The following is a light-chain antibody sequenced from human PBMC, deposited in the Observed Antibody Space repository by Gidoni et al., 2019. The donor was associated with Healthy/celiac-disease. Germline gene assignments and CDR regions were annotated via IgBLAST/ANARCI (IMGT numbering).Light chain of an antibody. CDR1: SSDVGGYNY. CDR2: EVS. Sequence: QSALTQPASVSGSPGQSITISCTGTSSDVGGYNYVSWYQQHPGKAPKLMIYEVSNRPSGVSNRFSGSKSGNTASLTISGLQAEDEADYYCSSYTSSSTHSRSWVFGGGTKLTVL. CDR3: SSYTSSSTHSRSWV. V-gene: IGLV2-14*01. J-gene: IGLJ3*02.